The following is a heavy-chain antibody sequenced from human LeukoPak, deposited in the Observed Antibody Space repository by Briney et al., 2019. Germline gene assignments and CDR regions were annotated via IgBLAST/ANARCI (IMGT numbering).Heavy chain of an antibody. CDR2: ISSSSSTI. D-gene: IGHD3-10*02. Sequence: PGGSLRLSCAASGFPLRSYYMNWVRQAPGKGLEWVSYISSSSSTIYYADSVRGRFTVSRDNAKNSLYLQMNNLRAEDTAVYYCARDVPDYWGQGTQVTVSS. CDR3: ARDVPDY. CDR1: GFPLRSYY. V-gene: IGHV3-48*04. J-gene: IGHJ4*02.